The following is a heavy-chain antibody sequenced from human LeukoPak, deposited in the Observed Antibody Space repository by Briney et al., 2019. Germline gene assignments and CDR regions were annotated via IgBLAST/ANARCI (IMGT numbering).Heavy chain of an antibody. CDR2: IYYSGST. Sequence: PSETLSLTCPVSGGSISSYYWSWIRQPPGKGLEWIGYIYYSGSTNYNPSLKSRVTISVDTSKNQISLKLRSVTAADTAVYYCAREAPISDSGNYYKSLGYWGQGTLVTVSS. J-gene: IGHJ4*02. V-gene: IGHV4-59*12. D-gene: IGHD3-10*01. CDR1: GGSISSYY. CDR3: AREAPISDSGNYYKSLGY.